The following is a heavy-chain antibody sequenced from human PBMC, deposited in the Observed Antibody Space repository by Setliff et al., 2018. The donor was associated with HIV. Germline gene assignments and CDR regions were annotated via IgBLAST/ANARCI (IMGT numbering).Heavy chain of an antibody. CDR1: GGSINTYY. D-gene: IGHD3-22*01. CDR3: ARDRLTYYYNNMDV. Sequence: PSETLSLTCTVSGGSINTYYWSWIRQPAGKGLEWIGRFYTSGSTNYNPSLKSRVTMSVDTSKNQFSLKLSSVTAADTAVYYCARDRLTYYYNNMDVWGKGTTVTVSS. V-gene: IGHV4-4*07. J-gene: IGHJ6*03. CDR2: FYTSGST.